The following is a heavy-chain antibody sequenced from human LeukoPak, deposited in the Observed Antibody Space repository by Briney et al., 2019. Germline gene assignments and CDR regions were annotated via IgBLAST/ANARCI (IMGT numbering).Heavy chain of an antibody. J-gene: IGHJ4*02. Sequence: ASVKVSCKASGYTFTSYYMHWVRQAPGQGLEWMGIINPSGGSTSYAQKFQGSVTMTRDTSTTTVYMEPSSLRSEDTAVYYCARSNYVGPPFDYWGQGTLVTVSS. CDR2: INPSGGST. V-gene: IGHV1-46*01. D-gene: IGHD1-7*01. CDR1: GYTFTSYY. CDR3: ARSNYVGPPFDY.